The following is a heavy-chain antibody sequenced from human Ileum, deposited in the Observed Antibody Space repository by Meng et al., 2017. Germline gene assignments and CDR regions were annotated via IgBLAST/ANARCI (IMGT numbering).Heavy chain of an antibody. CDR3: ATSNDRDVYYLGY. CDR2: IFQSGRT. CDR1: GTW. D-gene: IGHD3-22*01. J-gene: IGHJ4*02. V-gene: IGHV4-4*02. Sequence: QVQLQGSGPRPVKPSGTLSLTCACSGTWWSWVRQPPGKGLEWIGEIFQSGRTNYNPSLKSRVTISIDKSKSQISLQLSAVTAADTAVYSCATSNDRDVYYLGYWGQGTLVTVSS.